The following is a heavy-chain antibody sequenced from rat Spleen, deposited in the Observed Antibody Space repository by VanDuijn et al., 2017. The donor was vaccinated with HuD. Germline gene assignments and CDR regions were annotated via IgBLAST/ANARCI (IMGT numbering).Heavy chain of an antibody. CDR3: ARAGYLRDWYFDF. CDR2: ISAGGDST. J-gene: IGHJ1*01. CDR1: GFTFDDYY. V-gene: IGHV5-27*01. D-gene: IGHD2-2*01. Sequence: EVQLVESGGALVQPGRSLKLSCAASGFTFDDYYMAWVRQAPTKGLEWVAYISAGGDSTYCRDSVKGRFTISRDNAKSTLYLQMDNLRSEDAATYYCARAGYLRDWYFDFWGPGTMVTVSS.